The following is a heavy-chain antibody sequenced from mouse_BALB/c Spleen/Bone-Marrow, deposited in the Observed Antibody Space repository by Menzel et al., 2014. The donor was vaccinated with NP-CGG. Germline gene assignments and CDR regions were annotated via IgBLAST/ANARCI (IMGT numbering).Heavy chain of an antibody. Sequence: QVQLQQSGAELAKPGASVKMSCKASGYTFTIYWMHWVKQRPGQGLVWIGYINPSTGYTEYNQKFKDKATLTADKSSSTAYMQLSSLTSEDSAVYYCARYGGRSYDGFAYWGQGTLVTVSA. V-gene: IGHV1-7*01. CDR1: GYTFTIYW. CDR2: INPSTGYT. J-gene: IGHJ3*01. D-gene: IGHD2-12*01. CDR3: ARYGGRSYDGFAY.